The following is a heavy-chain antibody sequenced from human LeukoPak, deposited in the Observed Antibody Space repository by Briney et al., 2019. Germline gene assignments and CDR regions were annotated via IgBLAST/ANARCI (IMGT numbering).Heavy chain of an antibody. J-gene: IGHJ6*02. V-gene: IGHV3-30*04. CDR1: GFTFSGYP. CDR3: ARAGDSSGYYSSYYYYGMDV. CDR2: ISYDGSNK. D-gene: IGHD3-22*01. Sequence: GGSLRLSCAASGFTFSGYPIHWVRQAPGKGLEWVAVISYDGSNKYYADSVKGRFTISRDNSKNTLYLQMNSLRAEDTAVYYCARAGDSSGYYSSYYYYGMDVWGQGTTVTVSS.